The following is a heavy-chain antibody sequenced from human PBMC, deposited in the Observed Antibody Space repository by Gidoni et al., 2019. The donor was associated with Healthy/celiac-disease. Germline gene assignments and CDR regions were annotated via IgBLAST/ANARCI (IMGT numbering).Heavy chain of an antibody. CDR1: GGSFSGYY. D-gene: IGHD2-15*01. J-gene: IGHJ6*02. Sequence: QVQLQQWGAGLSKPSETMSPTCAVYGGSFSGYYWSWIRQPPGKGLEWIGEINHSGSTNYNPSLKSRVTISVDTSKNQFSLKLSSVTAADTAVYYCARSASRTVVVAAPMDVWGQGTTVTVSS. CDR2: INHSGST. V-gene: IGHV4-34*01. CDR3: ARSASRTVVVAAPMDV.